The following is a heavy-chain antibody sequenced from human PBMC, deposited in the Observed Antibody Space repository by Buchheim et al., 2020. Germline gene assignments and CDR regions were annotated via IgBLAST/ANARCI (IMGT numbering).Heavy chain of an antibody. Sequence: EVQLLESGGGLVQPGGSLRLSCAASGFTFSSYAMSWVRQAPGKGLEWASGISGSGGSTYYAESVKGRFTISRDNSQNTLYLQMNGLRAEDTAVYYCAKHSERWLQSVSGYWGQGTL. V-gene: IGHV3-23*01. CDR3: AKHSERWLQSVSGY. CDR1: GFTFSSYA. CDR2: ISGSGGST. J-gene: IGHJ4*02. D-gene: IGHD5-24*01.